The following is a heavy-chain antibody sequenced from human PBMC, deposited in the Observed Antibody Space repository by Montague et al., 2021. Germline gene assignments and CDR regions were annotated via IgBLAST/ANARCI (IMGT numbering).Heavy chain of an antibody. D-gene: IGHD2-21*02. Sequence: LRLSCAASGITFSGYAMTWVRQAPGKGLEWVSGISGGSENTYYADSVKGRFTISRDNSKNTLYLQMNSLRVDDTAAYYCAECLTMGSHCFFDCWGQGTLVTVSS. CDR1: GITFSGYA. J-gene: IGHJ4*02. V-gene: IGHV3-23*01. CDR3: AECLTMGSHCFFDC. CDR2: ISGGSENT.